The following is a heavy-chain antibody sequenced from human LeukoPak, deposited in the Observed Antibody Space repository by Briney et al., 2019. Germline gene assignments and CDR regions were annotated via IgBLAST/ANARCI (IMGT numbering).Heavy chain of an antibody. CDR3: ARVAPSQWLLLPNYFDY. J-gene: IGHJ4*02. D-gene: IGHD3-22*01. Sequence: SETLSLTCTVSGGSVSSGSYYWSWIRQPPGKGLEWIGYIYYTGSTKYNSSLKSRVTISVDTSKNQFSLKLSSVTAADTAVYYCARVAPSQWLLLPNYFDYWGQETLVTVSS. V-gene: IGHV4-61*01. CDR2: IYYTGST. CDR1: GGSVSSGSYY.